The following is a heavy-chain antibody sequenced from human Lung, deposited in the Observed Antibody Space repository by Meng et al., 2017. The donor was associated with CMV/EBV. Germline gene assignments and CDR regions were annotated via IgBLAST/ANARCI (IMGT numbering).Heavy chain of an antibody. CDR1: GFTFSSYA. CDR2: ISYDGSNK. J-gene: IGHJ4*02. D-gene: IGHD3-3*01. V-gene: IGHV3-30-3*01. Sequence: GGSLRLSCAASGFTFSSYAMHWVRQAPGKGLEWVAVISYDGSNKYYADSVKGRFTISRDNSKNTLYLQMNSLRAEDTAVYYCARDPYDFWSGYRSLDYWGQGTXVTVSS. CDR3: ARDPYDFWSGYRSLDY.